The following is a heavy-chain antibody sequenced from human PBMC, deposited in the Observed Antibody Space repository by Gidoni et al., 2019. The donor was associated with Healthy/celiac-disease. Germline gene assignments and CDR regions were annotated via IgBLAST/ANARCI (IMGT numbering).Heavy chain of an antibody. CDR1: GGSFSGYY. J-gene: IGHJ6*02. V-gene: IGHV4-34*01. CDR3: ARGGPPLWLKGMAV. Sequence: QVQLQQWGAGLLKPSETLSLTCAVYGGSFSGYYWSWIRQPPGKGLEWIGEINHSGSTNYNPSLKSRVTISVDTSKNQFSLKLSSVTAADTAVYYCARGGPPLWLKGMAVWGQGTTVTVSS. CDR2: INHSGST. D-gene: IGHD3-10*01.